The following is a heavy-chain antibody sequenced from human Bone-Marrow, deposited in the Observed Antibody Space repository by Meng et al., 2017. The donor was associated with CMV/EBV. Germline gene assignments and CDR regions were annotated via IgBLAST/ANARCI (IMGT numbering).Heavy chain of an antibody. D-gene: IGHD3-22*01. Sequence: GESLKISCAASGFTFSSYAMHWVRQAPGKGLEWVAVISYDGSNKYYADSVKGRFTISRDNAKNSLNLQMNSLRAEDTAVYYCARIGSLYDSSGHWFGYWGQGTPVTVSS. CDR2: ISYDGSNK. CDR1: GFTFSSYA. CDR3: ARIGSLYDSSGHWFGY. V-gene: IGHV3-30-3*01. J-gene: IGHJ4*02.